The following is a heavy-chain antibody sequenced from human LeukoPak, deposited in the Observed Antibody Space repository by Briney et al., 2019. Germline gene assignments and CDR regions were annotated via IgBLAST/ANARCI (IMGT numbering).Heavy chain of an antibody. V-gene: IGHV3-48*04. J-gene: IGHJ4*02. Sequence: GGSLRLSCAASGFTFSSDSLNWVRQAPGKGLEWVSYISSSSSTIYYADSVKGRFTISRDNAKNSLYLQMNSLRAEDTAVYYCARSVRYCSSTSCPFDYWGQGTLVTVSS. CDR1: GFTFSSDS. CDR2: ISSSSSTI. CDR3: ARSVRYCSSTSCPFDY. D-gene: IGHD2-2*01.